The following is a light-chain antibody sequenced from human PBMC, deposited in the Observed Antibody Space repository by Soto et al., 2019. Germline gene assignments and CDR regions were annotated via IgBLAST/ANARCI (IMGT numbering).Light chain of an antibody. J-gene: IGLJ3*02. CDR3: CSFAGSPWV. V-gene: IGLV2-23*02. Sequence: QSALTQPASVSGSPGQSITISCSGTGSDVGSYNLVSWYKHHPGKAPKLIIYQVTKRPSGVSNRFSGSKSGNTASLTISGLQSADEADYYCCSFAGSPWVFGGGTKLNVL. CDR1: GSDVGSYNL. CDR2: QVT.